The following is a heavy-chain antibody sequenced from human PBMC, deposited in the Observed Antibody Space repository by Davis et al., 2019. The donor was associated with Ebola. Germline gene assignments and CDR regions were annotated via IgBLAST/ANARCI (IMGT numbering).Heavy chain of an antibody. CDR1: GFTFSSYW. J-gene: IGHJ4*02. CDR3: ARAYCTNGVCLNIDY. V-gene: IGHV3-74*01. Sequence: HTGGSLRLSCAASGFTFSSYWMHWVRQAPGKGLVWVSRINSDGSSTSYADSVKGRFTISRDNAKNSLYLQMNSLRAEDTAVYYCARAYCTNGVCLNIDYWGQGTLVTVSS. CDR2: INSDGSST. D-gene: IGHD2-8*01.